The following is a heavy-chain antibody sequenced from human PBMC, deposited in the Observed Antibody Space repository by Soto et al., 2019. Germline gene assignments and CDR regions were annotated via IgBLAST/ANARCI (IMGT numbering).Heavy chain of an antibody. Sequence: LRLSCAASGFTFSSYAMHWVRQAPGKGLEWVAVISYDGSNKYYADSVKGRFTISRDNSKNTLYLQMNSLRAEDTAVYYCAGGQWFDPWGQGTLVTVSS. J-gene: IGHJ5*02. CDR2: ISYDGSNK. CDR3: AGGQWFDP. V-gene: IGHV3-30-3*01. D-gene: IGHD3-16*01. CDR1: GFTFSSYA.